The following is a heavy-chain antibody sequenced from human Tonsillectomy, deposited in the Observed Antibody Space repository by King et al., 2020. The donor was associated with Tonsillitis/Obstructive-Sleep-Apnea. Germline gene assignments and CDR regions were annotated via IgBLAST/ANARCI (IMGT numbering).Heavy chain of an antibody. CDR2: INTNTGSP. D-gene: IGHD2-2*01. Sequence: VQLVESGSELKKPGASVKVSCKASGYTFTTYAMNWVRQAPGQGLEWMGWINTNTGSPTYAQGFTGRCVFSLDTSVSTAYLQISSLKAEDTAVYYCAREVVVVPATYGWFDPWGQGTLVTVSS. CDR1: GYTFTTYA. J-gene: IGHJ5*02. CDR3: AREVVVVPATYGWFDP. V-gene: IGHV7-4-1*02.